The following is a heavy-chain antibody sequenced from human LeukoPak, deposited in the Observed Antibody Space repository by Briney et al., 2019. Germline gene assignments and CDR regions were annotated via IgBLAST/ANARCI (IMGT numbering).Heavy chain of an antibody. D-gene: IGHD1-7*01. CDR3: ARAGSFWHYVY. CDR1: GFTFSGFW. J-gene: IGHJ4*02. V-gene: IGHV3-7*01. Sequence: GGSLRLSCAASGFTFSGFWMSWVRQTPGKGLEWVANIKQDGSEKYYVDSVKGRFTISRDNAKNSLSLQMNGLRVEDMAVYYCARAGSFWHYVYWGRGTLVTVSS. CDR2: IKQDGSEK.